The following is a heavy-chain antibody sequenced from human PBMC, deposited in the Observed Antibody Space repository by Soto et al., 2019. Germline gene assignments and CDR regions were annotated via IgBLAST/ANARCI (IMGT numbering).Heavy chain of an antibody. CDR2: IYYSGST. CDR3: ARDLGYDFWSGYYMDV. J-gene: IGHJ6*03. D-gene: IGHD3-3*01. CDR1: GGSISSGGYY. V-gene: IGHV4-31*03. Sequence: SETLSLTCTVSGGSISSGGYYRSWIRQHPGKGLEWIGYIYYSGSTYYNPSLKSRVTISVDTSKNQFSLKLSSVTAADTAVYYCARDLGYDFWSGYYMDVWGKGTTVTVSS.